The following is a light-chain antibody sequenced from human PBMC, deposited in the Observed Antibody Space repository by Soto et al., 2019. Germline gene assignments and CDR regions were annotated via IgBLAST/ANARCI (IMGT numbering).Light chain of an antibody. J-gene: IGLJ3*02. V-gene: IGLV1-51*01. CDR1: SSNIGINY. Sequence: QSVLTQPPSVSASPGQRVTISCSGGSSNIGINYVSWYRHLPGQVPQLLIYDNDQRPSGIPDRFSGSKSGASATLVITALQTGDEADYYCGAWDTSLSAGLFGGGTKLTVL. CDR2: DND. CDR3: GAWDTSLSAGL.